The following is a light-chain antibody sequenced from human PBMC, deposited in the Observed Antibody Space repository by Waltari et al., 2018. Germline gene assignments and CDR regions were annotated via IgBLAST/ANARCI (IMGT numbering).Light chain of an antibody. J-gene: IGLJ1*01. V-gene: IGLV2-8*01. CDR3: SSYAGSFPYV. CDR2: EVS. CDR1: GSDVGGYNY. Sequence: QSALTQPPSASGSPGQSVTISCTGTGSDVGGYNYFPWYQQHPGKAPKLMIYEVSKRPSGVPDRFSGSKSGNTASLTVSGLQSEDEADYYCSSYAGSFPYVFGTGTKVTVL.